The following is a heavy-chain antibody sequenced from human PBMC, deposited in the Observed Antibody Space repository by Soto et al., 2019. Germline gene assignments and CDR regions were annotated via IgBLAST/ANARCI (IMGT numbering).Heavy chain of an antibody. CDR2: ISSSGSTI. CDR3: ARDGEYSSNSYYYYGMDV. CDR1: GFTFSDYY. V-gene: IGHV3-11*04. J-gene: IGHJ6*02. Sequence: GGSLRLSCAASGFTFSDYYMSWIRQAPGKGLEWVSYISSSGSTIYYADSVKGRFTISRDNAKNSLYLQMNSLRAEDTAVYYCARDGEYSSNSYYYYGMDVWGQGTTVTVSS. D-gene: IGHD6-6*01.